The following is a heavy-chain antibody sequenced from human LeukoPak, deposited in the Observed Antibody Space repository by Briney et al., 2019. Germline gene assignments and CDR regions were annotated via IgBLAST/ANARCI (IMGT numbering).Heavy chain of an antibody. D-gene: IGHD6-19*01. CDR1: GFTSSSYG. V-gene: IGHV3-23*01. Sequence: GGSLRLSCAASGFTSSSYGMSWVRQAPGKGLEWVSVISGSGGSTYYADSVKGRFTISRDNSKNTLYLQMNSLRVEDTAVYYCAKVYSSGWGRGFDYWGQGTLVTVSS. J-gene: IGHJ4*02. CDR2: ISGSGGST. CDR3: AKVYSSGWGRGFDY.